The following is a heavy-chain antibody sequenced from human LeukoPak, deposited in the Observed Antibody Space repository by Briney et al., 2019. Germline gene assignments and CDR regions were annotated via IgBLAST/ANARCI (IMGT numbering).Heavy chain of an antibody. Sequence: GGSLRLSCAASGFTFSNYAMHWVRQAPGKGLEWVAVMSYDGSDVYYADSVKGRFTISRDNSKNTLYLQMNSLRAEDTVVYHCARDFCTGGSCPIDYWGQGTLVTVSS. J-gene: IGHJ4*02. CDR3: ARDFCTGGSCPIDY. D-gene: IGHD2-15*01. CDR2: MSYDGSDV. V-gene: IGHV3-30*04. CDR1: GFTFSNYA.